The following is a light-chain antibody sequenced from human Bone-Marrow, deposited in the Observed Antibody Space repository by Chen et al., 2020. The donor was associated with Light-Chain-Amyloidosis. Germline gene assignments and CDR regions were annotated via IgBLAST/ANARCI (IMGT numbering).Light chain of an antibody. J-gene: IGKJ2*01. CDR1: QDIGDW. Sequence: DIRMTQSPSTLSASVGDRVTITCRASQDIGDWLARFQQNPGKAPKLLIYKASNLQTGVPSRFSGSGSGTEFTLSINSLQPDDFATYFCQQYMLYSFTFGQGTKLDLK. V-gene: IGKV1-5*03. CDR3: QQYMLYSFT. CDR2: KAS.